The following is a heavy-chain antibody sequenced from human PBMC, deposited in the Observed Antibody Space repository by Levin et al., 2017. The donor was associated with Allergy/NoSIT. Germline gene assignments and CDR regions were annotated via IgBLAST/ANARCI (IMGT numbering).Heavy chain of an antibody. CDR3: ITDWELRY. CDR2: ITSKSFGGTA. D-gene: IGHD1-7*01. CDR1: NFNFNNAW. V-gene: IGHV3-15*07. Sequence: GESLKISCAVSNFNFNNAWMNWVRQAPGKGLDWVGRITSKSFGGTADYAAPVKGRFTISRDDSKNTLYLQMNSLKIEDTAVYYCITDWELRYWGQGTLVTVSS. J-gene: IGHJ4*02.